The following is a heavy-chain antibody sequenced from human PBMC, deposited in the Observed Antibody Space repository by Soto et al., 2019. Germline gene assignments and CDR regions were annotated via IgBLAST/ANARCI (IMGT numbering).Heavy chain of an antibody. CDR3: ARGRKTTCSRRLSYYFDY. J-gene: IGHJ4*02. D-gene: IGHD3-10*02. V-gene: IGHV4-34*01. CDR1: GGSFSGYY. Sequence: SETLSLTCAVYGGSFSGYYWSWIRQPPGKGLEWIGEINHSGSTNYNPSLKSRVTISVDTSKNQFSLKLSSVTAADTAVYYCARGRKTTCSRRLSYYFDYWGQGTLVTVSS. CDR2: INHSGST.